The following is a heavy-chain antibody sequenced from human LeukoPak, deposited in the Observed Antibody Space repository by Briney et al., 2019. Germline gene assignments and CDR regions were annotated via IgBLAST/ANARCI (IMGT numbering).Heavy chain of an antibody. V-gene: IGHV4-39*01. CDR2: MYYSGST. J-gene: IGHJ4*02. Sequence: SETLSLTCTVSGGSISSSSYYWGWIRRPPGKGLEWIGNMYYSGSTYCNPSLKSRVTMSIDTSKNQFSLKLSFVTAADTAVYYCARLTTVVTPGFDYWGQGTLVTVSS. CDR1: GGSISSSSYY. D-gene: IGHD4-23*01. CDR3: ARLTTVVTPGFDY.